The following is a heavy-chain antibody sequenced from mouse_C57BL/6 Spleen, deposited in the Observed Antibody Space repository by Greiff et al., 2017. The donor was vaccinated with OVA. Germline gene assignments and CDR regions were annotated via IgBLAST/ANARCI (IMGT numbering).Heavy chain of an antibody. D-gene: IGHD1-1*01. J-gene: IGHJ2*01. V-gene: IGHV5-4*03. Sequence: EVMLVESGGGLVKPGGSLKLSCAASGFTFSSYAMSWVRQTPEKRLEWVATISDGGSYTYYPDNVKGRFTISRDNAKNNLYLQMSHLKSEDTAMYYCARATVVDYFDYWGQGTTLTVSS. CDR3: ARATVVDYFDY. CDR1: GFTFSSYA. CDR2: ISDGGSYT.